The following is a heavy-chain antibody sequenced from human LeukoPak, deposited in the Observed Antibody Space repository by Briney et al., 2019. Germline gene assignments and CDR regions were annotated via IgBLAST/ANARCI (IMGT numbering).Heavy chain of an antibody. D-gene: IGHD3-22*01. CDR3: ARDRTPRITMIVVPGGY. CDR2: TSAYNGNT. J-gene: IGHJ4*02. V-gene: IGHV1-18*01. CDR1: GYTFTSYV. Sequence: ASVKVSFKASGYTFTSYVISWVRQPPGKGREGMGLTSAYNGNTNYAQKLQGRVTMTTDTSTSTAYMELRSLRSDDTAVYYCARDRTPRITMIVVPGGYWGQGTLVTVSS.